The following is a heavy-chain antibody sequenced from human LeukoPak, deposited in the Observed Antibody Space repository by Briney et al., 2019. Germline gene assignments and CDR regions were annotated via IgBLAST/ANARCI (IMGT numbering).Heavy chain of an antibody. J-gene: IGHJ3*02. D-gene: IGHD1-1*01. CDR1: GFTFGSYA. Sequence: GGSLRLSCAASGFTFGSYAMSWVRQAPGKGLDWVSTLGSRSADTYYADSVKGRFTISRDSSKHTLYLLMNSLRADDTATYYCAKTTETALSYDAFDIWGQGTMVTVSS. CDR3: AKTTETALSYDAFDI. CDR2: LGSRSADT. V-gene: IGHV3-23*01.